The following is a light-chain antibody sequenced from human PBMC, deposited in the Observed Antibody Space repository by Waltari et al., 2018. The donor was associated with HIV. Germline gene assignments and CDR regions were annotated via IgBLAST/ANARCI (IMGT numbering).Light chain of an antibody. CDR3: QQYDSLPPYT. J-gene: IGKJ2*01. V-gene: IGKV1-33*01. CDR1: QDISNY. Sequence: DIQMTQSPSSLSASVGDRVTITCQASQDISNYLNWYQQKPGKAPKLLIYDASNLETGVPSMFSGSGSGTDFTFTISSLQPEDIATYYCQQYDSLPPYTFGQGTKLEIK. CDR2: DAS.